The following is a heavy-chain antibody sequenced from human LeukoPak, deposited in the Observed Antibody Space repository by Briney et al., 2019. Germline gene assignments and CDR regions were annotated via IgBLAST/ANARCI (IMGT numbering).Heavy chain of an antibody. D-gene: IGHD6-19*01. CDR3: ARDVGNSGWYTFDY. V-gene: IGHV6-1*01. Sequence: SQTLSLTCAISGDSVSNKLAAWNWIRQSPSRGLEWLGRTYYRSKWYNDYAVSMKGRITINPDTSKNQFSLQLNSVTPEDTAVYYCARDVGNSGWYTFDYWGQGTLVTVSS. J-gene: IGHJ4*02. CDR1: GDSVSNKLAA. CDR2: TYYRSKWYN.